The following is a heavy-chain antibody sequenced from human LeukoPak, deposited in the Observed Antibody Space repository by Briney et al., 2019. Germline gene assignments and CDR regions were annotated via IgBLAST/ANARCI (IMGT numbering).Heavy chain of an antibody. J-gene: IGHJ4*02. Sequence: SETLSLTCTVSGYSIRSGYYWGWIRQPPGKGLEWIGAIYHRGSTYYNPSLKSRVTISIDTSKNQFSLKLNSVSAADTAVYYCARVYSSSWPQFNWGQGTLVTVSS. CDR3: ARVYSSSWPQFN. CDR1: GYSIRSGYY. V-gene: IGHV4-38-2*02. D-gene: IGHD6-13*01. CDR2: IYHRGST.